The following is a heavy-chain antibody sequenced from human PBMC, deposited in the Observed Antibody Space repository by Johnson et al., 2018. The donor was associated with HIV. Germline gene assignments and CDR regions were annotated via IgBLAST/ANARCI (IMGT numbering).Heavy chain of an antibody. Sequence: QVQLVESGGGVVQPGRSLRLSCAASGFTFSSYAMHWVRQAPGKGLEWVAFIRYDGTKKNYADSVKGRFTISRDNSKNPLHLQMNSLRAEDTAVYYCAKCIWGSSLIDAFDIWGQGTVVTVSS. CDR1: GFTFSSYA. J-gene: IGHJ3*02. D-gene: IGHD6-13*01. CDR3: AKCIWGSSLIDAFDI. CDR2: IRYDGTKK. V-gene: IGHV3-30*02.